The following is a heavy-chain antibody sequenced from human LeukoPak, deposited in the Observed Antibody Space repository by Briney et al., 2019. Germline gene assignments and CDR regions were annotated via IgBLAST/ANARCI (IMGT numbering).Heavy chain of an antibody. CDR3: ARDSQRSIDP. D-gene: IGHD2-2*01. CDR2: IYYSGST. CDR1: GGSISSSSYY. J-gene: IGHJ5*02. V-gene: IGHV4-39*07. Sequence: PSETLSLTCTVSGGSISSSSYYWGWIRQPPGKGLEWIGSIYYSGSTYYNPSLKSRVTISVDTSKNQFSLKLSSVTAADTAVYYCARDSQRSIDPWGQGTLVTVSS.